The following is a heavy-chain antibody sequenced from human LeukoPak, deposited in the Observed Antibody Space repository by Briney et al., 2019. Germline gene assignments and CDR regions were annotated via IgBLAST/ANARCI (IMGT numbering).Heavy chain of an antibody. CDR1: GGSISSGDYY. V-gene: IGHV4-30-4*01. CDR3: ARDSLTLNCFDY. D-gene: IGHD1-14*01. CDR2: IYYSGST. Sequence: SETLSLTCTVSGGSISSGDYYWSWIRQPPGKGLEWIGYIYYSGSTYYNPSLKSRVTISVDTSKNQFSLKLSSVTAADTAVYYCARDSLTLNCFDYWGQGTLVTVSS. J-gene: IGHJ4*02.